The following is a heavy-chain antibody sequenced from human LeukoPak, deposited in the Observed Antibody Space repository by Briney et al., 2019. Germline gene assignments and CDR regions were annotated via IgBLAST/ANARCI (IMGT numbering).Heavy chain of an antibody. V-gene: IGHV4-59*01. CDR2: IYYSGST. Sequence: PSETLSLTCTVSGGSIGSYYWSWIRQPPGKGLEWIGYIYYSGSTNYNPSLKSRVTISVDTSKNQFSLKLSSVTAADTAVYYCASSQYYYDSSGYSAFDYWGQGTLVTVSS. CDR1: GGSIGSYY. CDR3: ASSQYYYDSSGYSAFDY. J-gene: IGHJ4*02. D-gene: IGHD3-22*01.